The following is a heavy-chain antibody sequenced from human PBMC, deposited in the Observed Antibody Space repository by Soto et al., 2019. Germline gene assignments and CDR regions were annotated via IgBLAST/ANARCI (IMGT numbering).Heavy chain of an antibody. V-gene: IGHV6-1*01. Sequence: RSHICSTSCGGVVSNTVVCDSIKQSPSRGLEWLGRTYYRSKWYNDYAVSVKSRITINPDTSKNQFSLQLNSVTPEDTAVYYCARVGFLGPGVFLKQLVTAFAIWGKGTMVTVS. CDR2: TYYRSKWYN. J-gene: IGHJ3*02. CDR3: ARVGFLGPGVFLKQLVTAFAI. CDR1: CGGVVSNTVV. D-gene: IGHD6-13*01.